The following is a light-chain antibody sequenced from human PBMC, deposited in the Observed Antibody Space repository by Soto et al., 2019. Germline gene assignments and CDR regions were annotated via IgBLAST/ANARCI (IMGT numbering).Light chain of an antibody. CDR3: QHFYTYSPWT. V-gene: IGKV1-5*03. CDR1: NNINNR. Sequence: DSQMTHSPSTRSASVGDRVMITCRASNNINNRFACYQQRSGKSPKLLVYWASTLESGVPSRFSGSGSGTEFTLSISGLQPDDFATYYCQHFYTYSPWTFGQGTKVDTK. J-gene: IGKJ1*01. CDR2: WAS.